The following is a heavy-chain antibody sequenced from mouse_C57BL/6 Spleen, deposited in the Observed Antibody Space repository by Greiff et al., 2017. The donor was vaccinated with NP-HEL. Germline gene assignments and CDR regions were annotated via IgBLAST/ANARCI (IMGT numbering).Heavy chain of an antibody. Sequence: QVQLQQSGAELMKPGASVKLSCKATGFTFTSYWIEWVKQRPGHGLEWIGEILPGSGSTNYNEKFKGKATFTADTSSNTAYMQLSSLTTEDSAIYYCARDPITTVVATGYFDVWGTGTTVTVAS. CDR3: ARDPITTVVATGYFDV. D-gene: IGHD1-1*01. J-gene: IGHJ1*03. CDR1: GFTFTSYW. CDR2: ILPGSGST. V-gene: IGHV1-9*01.